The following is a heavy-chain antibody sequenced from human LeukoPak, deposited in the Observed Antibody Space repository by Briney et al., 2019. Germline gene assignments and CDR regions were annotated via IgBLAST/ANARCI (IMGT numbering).Heavy chain of an antibody. CDR2: IIWNTGSV. CDR1: GFTFDDYA. J-gene: IGHJ4*02. V-gene: IGHV3-9*01. CDR3: ARDPGTAMGRALDY. D-gene: IGHD5-18*01. Sequence: GRSLRLSCAASGFTFDDYAMHWVRQAPGKGLEWVSGIIWNTGSVGYADSVKGRFTISRDNAKNSLYLQMNSLRAEDTAVYYCARDPGTAMGRALDYWGQGTLVTVSS.